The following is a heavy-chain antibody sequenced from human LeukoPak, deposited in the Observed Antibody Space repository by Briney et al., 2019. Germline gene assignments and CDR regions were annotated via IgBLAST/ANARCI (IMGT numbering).Heavy chain of an antibody. V-gene: IGHV4-34*01. J-gene: IGHJ3*02. CDR1: GGSFSGYY. D-gene: IGHD1-26*01. CDR2: INHSGST. Sequence: SETLSLTCAVYGGSFSGYYWSWIRQPPGKGLEWIGEINHSGSTNYNSSLKSRVTISVDTSKNQFSLKLSSVTAADTAVYYCASWYSGSYFPDAFDIWGQGTMVTVSS. CDR3: ASWYSGSYFPDAFDI.